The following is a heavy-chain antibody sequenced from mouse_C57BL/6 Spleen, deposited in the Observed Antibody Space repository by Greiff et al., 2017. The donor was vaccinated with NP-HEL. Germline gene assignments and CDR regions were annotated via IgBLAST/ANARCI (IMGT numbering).Heavy chain of an antibody. CDR2: ISYSGST. J-gene: IGHJ4*01. D-gene: IGHD1-1*01. V-gene: IGHV3-8*01. CDR3: ARYKDYGSSFYAMDY. Sequence: VHVKQSGPGLAKPSQTLSLTCSVTGYSITSDYWNWIRKFPGNKLEYMGYISYSGSTYYNPSLKSRISITRDTSKNQYYLQLNSVTTEDTATYYCARYKDYGSSFYAMDYWGQGTSVTVSS. CDR1: GYSITSDY.